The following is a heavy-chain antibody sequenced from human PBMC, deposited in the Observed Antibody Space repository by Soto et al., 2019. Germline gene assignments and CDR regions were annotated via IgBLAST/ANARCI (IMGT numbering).Heavy chain of an antibody. D-gene: IGHD2-15*01. Sequence: EVQLVESGGGLVKPGGSLRLSCAASGFTFSSYSMNWVRQAPGKGLEWVSSISSSSSYIYYADSVKGRFTISRDNAKNSLYLQMNSLRAEDTAVYYCARGKDIVVVVAATGSGWFDPWGQGTLVTVSS. CDR2: ISSSSSYI. V-gene: IGHV3-21*01. J-gene: IGHJ5*02. CDR3: ARGKDIVVVVAATGSGWFDP. CDR1: GFTFSSYS.